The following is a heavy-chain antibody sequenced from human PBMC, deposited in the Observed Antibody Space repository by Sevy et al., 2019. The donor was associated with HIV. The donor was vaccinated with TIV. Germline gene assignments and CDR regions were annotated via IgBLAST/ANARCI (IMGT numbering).Heavy chain of an antibody. CDR1: GFTFSSYW. CDR2: IKQDGSEK. CDR3: ATSGGET. Sequence: GESLRLSCAASGFTFSSYWMNWIRQAPGKGLEWVANIKQDGSEKYYVDSVKGRFTISRDNAKNSLYLEMNTLRAEDTAVYYCATSGGETWGQGTLVTVSS. D-gene: IGHD3-16*01. V-gene: IGHV3-7*01. J-gene: IGHJ5*02.